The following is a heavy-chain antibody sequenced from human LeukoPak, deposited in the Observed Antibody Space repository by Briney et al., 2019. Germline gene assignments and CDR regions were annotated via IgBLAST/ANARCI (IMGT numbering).Heavy chain of an antibody. CDR3: ARHRAYSSSSPFDY. V-gene: IGHV4-59*08. D-gene: IGHD6-6*01. CDR2: VYYTGST. J-gene: IGHJ4*02. Sequence: SETLSLTCSVSGGSISSLYWSWIRQPPGKGLEWIGYVYYTGSTNYNPSLKSRVTMFVDMSKNQFSLRLSSVTAADTAVYYCARHRAYSSSSPFDYWGQGTLVTVSS. CDR1: GGSISSLY.